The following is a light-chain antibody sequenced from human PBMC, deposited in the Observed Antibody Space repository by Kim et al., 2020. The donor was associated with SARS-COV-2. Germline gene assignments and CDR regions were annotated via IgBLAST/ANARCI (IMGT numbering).Light chain of an antibody. CDR2: ENN. J-gene: IGLJ3*02. V-gene: IGLV6-57*03. CDR1: SGSVASNS. CDR3: QSYDSSNPWV. Sequence: KTVTSSCTRSSGSVASNSVQWYQQRPGSAPTTVMYENNQRPSGVPDLFSGSIDSSSISASLTISGLKTEDEADYYCQSYDSSNPWVFGGGTQLTVL.